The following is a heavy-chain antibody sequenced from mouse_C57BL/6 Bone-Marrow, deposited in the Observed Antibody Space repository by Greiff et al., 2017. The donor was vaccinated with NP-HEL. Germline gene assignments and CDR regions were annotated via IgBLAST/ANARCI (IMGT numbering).Heavy chain of an antibody. V-gene: IGHV1-76*01. CDR2: IYPGSGNT. Sequence: VQLQQSGAELVRPGASVKLSCKASGYTFTDYYINWVKQRPGQGLEWIARIYPGSGNTYYNEKFKGKATLTAEKSSSTAYMQLSSLTSEDSAVYFCARDGLDVWGTGTTVTVSS. CDR3: ARDGLDV. CDR1: GYTFTDYY. J-gene: IGHJ1*03. D-gene: IGHD2-3*01.